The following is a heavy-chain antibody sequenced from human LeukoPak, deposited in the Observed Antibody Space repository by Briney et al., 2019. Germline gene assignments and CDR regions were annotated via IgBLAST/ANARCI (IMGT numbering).Heavy chain of an antibody. CDR3: VRNTVTDDGFDI. CDR1: GFTFSSYG. J-gene: IGHJ3*02. CDR2: IWYDGSNE. V-gene: IGHV3-33*01. D-gene: IGHD4-17*01. Sequence: GRSLRLSCAASGFTFSSYGMHWVRQAPGKGLEWVSVIWYDGSNENYADFVKGRFTISRDNSKNTLYLQMNSLRAEDTAVYYCVRNTVTDDGFDIWGQGTMVTVSP.